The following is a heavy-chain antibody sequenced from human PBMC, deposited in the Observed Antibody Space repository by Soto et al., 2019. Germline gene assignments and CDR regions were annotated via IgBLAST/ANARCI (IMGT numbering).Heavy chain of an antibody. CDR3: TRVGKFDY. V-gene: IGHV3-49*04. CDR1: GFTFADYT. J-gene: IGHJ4*02. CDR2: IRSEANGGTT. Sequence: GGSLRLSCTGSGFTFADYTMSWVRQAPGKGLEWVGLIRSEANGGTTHYAASVHGGFIISRDDSRGIAFLQMNNLKSEDTAVYYCTRVGKFDYWGQGTLVTISS. D-gene: IGHD1-26*01.